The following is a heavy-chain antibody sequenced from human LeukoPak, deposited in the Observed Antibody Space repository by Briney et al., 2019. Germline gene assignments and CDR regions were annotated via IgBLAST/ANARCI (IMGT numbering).Heavy chain of an antibody. CDR2: ITGSGTTT. V-gene: IGHV3-23*01. D-gene: IGHD3-10*01. CDR3: ARSSITMVRGVIKSTTSWYHYYNMDV. CDR1: GFTFNNYG. Sequence: PGGSLRLPCAASGFTFNNYGMSWVRQAPGKGLEWVSTITGSGTTTYYADSVQGRFTISRDNSNNTLYLQMNSLRAEDTAVYYCARSSITMVRGVIKSTTSWYHYYNMDVWGKGTTVTVSS. J-gene: IGHJ6*03.